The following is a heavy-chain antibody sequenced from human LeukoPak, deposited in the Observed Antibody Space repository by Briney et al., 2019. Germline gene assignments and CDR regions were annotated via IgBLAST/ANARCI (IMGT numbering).Heavy chain of an antibody. J-gene: IGHJ4*02. CDR3: ARVNVLLWFGESTGGYYFDY. V-gene: IGHV4-59*08. Sequence: SETLSLTCTVSGGSISSYYWSWIRQPPGKGLEWIGYIYYSGSTNYNPSLKSRVTISVDTSKNQFSLKLSSVTAADTAVYYCARVNVLLWFGESTGGYYFDYWGQGTLVTVSS. CDR2: IYYSGST. CDR1: GGSISSYY. D-gene: IGHD3-10*01.